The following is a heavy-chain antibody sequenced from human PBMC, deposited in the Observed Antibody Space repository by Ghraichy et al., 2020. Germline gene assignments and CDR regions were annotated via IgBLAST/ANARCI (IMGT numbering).Heavy chain of an antibody. J-gene: IGHJ4*02. Sequence: SPTLSLTCTVSGGSISSYYWSWIRQPPGKGLEWIGYIYYSGSTNYNPSLKSRVTISVDTSKNQFSLKLSSVTAADTAVYYCARRSGWYGGPGASGGDYYFDYWGQGTLVTVSS. CDR1: GGSISSYY. CDR3: ARRSGWYGGPGASGGDYYFDY. D-gene: IGHD6-19*01. V-gene: IGHV4-59*08. CDR2: IYYSGST.